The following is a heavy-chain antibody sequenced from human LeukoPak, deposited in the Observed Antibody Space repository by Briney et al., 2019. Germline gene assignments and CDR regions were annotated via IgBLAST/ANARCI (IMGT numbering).Heavy chain of an antibody. J-gene: IGHJ4*02. V-gene: IGHV1-69*02. CDR3: ATTGDMVRGVFDY. CDR2: IIPILGIA. Sequence: SVKVSCKASGGTFSSYTISWVRQAPGQGLEWMGRIIPILGIANYSQKFQGRVTITADKSTSTAYMELSSLRSEDTAVYYCATTGDMVRGVFDYWGQGTLVTVSS. CDR1: GGTFSSYT. D-gene: IGHD3-10*01.